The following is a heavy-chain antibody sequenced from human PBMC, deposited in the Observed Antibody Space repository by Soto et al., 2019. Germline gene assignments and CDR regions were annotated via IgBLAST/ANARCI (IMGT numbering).Heavy chain of an antibody. V-gene: IGHV1-69*01. CDR2: IIPIFGTA. Sequence: QVQLVQSGAEVKKPGSSVKVSCKASGGTFSSYAISWVRQAPGQGLERMGGIIPIFGTANYAQKFQGRVTINADDSTSTADLELISLRSDDTSMYYCARDGVTQPSYDSDGMDVWGQGTTVAFSS. CDR3: ARDGVTQPSYDSDGMDV. J-gene: IGHJ6*02. D-gene: IGHD3-16*01. CDR1: GGTFSSYA.